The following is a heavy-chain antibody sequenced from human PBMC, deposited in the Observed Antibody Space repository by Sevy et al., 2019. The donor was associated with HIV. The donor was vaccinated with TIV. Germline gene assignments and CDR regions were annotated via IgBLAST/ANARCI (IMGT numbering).Heavy chain of an antibody. J-gene: IGHJ6*02. D-gene: IGHD4-17*01. CDR1: GFTVSSNY. Sequence: GGSLRLSCAASGFTVSSNYMSWVRQAPGKGLEWVSVIYSGGSTYYADSVKGRFTISRDNSKNTLYLQMNSLRAEDTAVYYCARERVNYGDYYYGMDVWGQGTTVTVSS. CDR2: IYSGGST. V-gene: IGHV3-53*01. CDR3: ARERVNYGDYYYGMDV.